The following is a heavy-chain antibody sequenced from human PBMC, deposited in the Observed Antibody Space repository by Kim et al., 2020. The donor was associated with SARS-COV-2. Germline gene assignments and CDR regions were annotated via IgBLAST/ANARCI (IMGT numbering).Heavy chain of an antibody. D-gene: IGHD3-10*01. Sequence: SETLSLTCTVSGGSISSYYWSWIRQPPGKGLEWIGYIYYSGSTNYNPSLKSRVTISVDTSKNQFSLKLSSVTAADTAVYYCARGRGVPFVGYNWFDPWGQGTLVTVSS. CDR3: ARGRGVPFVGYNWFDP. CDR1: GGSISSYY. CDR2: IYYSGST. V-gene: IGHV4-59*01. J-gene: IGHJ5*02.